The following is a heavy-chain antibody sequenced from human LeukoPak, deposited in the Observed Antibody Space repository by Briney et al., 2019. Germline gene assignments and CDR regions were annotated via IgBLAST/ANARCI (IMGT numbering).Heavy chain of an antibody. J-gene: IGHJ4*02. CDR3: ARRITMVRGVSRPYYFDY. CDR2: IYYSGST. CDR1: GGSISSSSYY. V-gene: IGHV4-39*01. Sequence: SETLSLTCTVSGGSISSSSYYWGWIRQPPGTGLEWLGSIYYSGSTYYNPSLKSRVTISVDTSKNQFSLKLSSVTAADTAVYYCARRITMVRGVSRPYYFDYWGQGTLVTVSS. D-gene: IGHD3-10*01.